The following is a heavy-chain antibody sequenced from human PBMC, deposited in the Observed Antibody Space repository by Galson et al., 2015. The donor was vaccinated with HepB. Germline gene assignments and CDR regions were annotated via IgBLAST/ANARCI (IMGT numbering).Heavy chain of an antibody. D-gene: IGHD2-21*02. CDR2: IYPDDSDT. CDR3: ARHKGSVTNWGLNYFDY. V-gene: IGHV5-51*01. Sequence: QSGAEVKKPGESLKISCQTSGYSFPKAWIAWVRQMPGKGLEWMGMIYPDDSDTRYSPSFQGQVTLSADKSINTAFLQWSSLKASDTAMYYCARHKGSVTNWGLNYFDYWGQGALVTVSS. J-gene: IGHJ4*02. CDR1: GYSFPKAW.